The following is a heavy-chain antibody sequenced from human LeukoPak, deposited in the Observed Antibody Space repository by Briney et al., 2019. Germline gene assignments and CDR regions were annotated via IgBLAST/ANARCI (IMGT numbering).Heavy chain of an antibody. CDR2: IIPIFGTA. D-gene: IGHD6-13*01. CDR3: AREVSYSSSWDLFDY. V-gene: IGHV1-69*06. Sequence: GASVKVSCKASGGTFSSYAISWVRQAPGQGLEWMGGIIPIFGTANYAQKFQGRVTITADKSTSTAYMELSRLRSDDTAVYYCAREVSYSSSWDLFDYWGQGTLVTVSS. CDR1: GGTFSSYA. J-gene: IGHJ4*02.